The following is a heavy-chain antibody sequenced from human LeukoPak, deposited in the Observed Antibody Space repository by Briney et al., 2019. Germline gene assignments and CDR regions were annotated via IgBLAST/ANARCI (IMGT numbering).Heavy chain of an antibody. Sequence: SETLSLTCTVSGGSISSYYWSWIRQPAGKGLEWIGYIYYSGSTNYNPSLKSRVTVSVDTSKNQFSLKLSSVTAADTAVYYCARGDARGYSYGHFHFDHWGHGTLVTVSS. CDR2: IYYSGST. CDR1: GGSISSYY. CDR3: ARGDARGYSYGHFHFDH. J-gene: IGHJ4*01. V-gene: IGHV4-59*01. D-gene: IGHD5-18*01.